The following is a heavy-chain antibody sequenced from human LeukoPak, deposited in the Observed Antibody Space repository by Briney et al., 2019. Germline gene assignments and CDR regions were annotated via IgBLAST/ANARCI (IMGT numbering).Heavy chain of an antibody. CDR3: VRRIPNAIEFDP. Sequence: PGGSLRLSCAVSGFTFSSNHMNWIRQAPGKGLEWVSIIYNSGNTNYADSVKGRFIISRDTSKSTVFLQMNSLRAEDTAVYYCVRRIPNAIEFDPWGQGTLVTVSS. CDR1: GFTFSSNH. D-gene: IGHD2-2*01. J-gene: IGHJ5*02. V-gene: IGHV3-66*01. CDR2: IYNSGNT.